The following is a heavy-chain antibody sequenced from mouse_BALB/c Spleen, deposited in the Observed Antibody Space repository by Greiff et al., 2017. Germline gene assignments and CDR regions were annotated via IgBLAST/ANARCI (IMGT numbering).Heavy chain of an antibody. J-gene: IGHJ4*01. V-gene: IGHV2-6-7*01. Sequence: VHLVESGPGLVAPSQSLSITCTVSGFSLTGYGVNWVRQPPGKGLEWLGMIWGDGSTDYNSALKSRLSISKDNSKSQVFLKMNSLQTDDTARYYCARYDGYYAYAMDYWGQGTSVTVSS. D-gene: IGHD2-3*01. CDR2: IWGDGST. CDR1: GFSLTGYG. CDR3: ARYDGYYAYAMDY.